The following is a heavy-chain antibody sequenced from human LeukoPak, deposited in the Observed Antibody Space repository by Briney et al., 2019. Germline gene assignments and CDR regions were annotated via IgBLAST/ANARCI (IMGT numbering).Heavy chain of an antibody. D-gene: IGHD2-15*01. V-gene: IGHV4-4*07. Sequence: PSETLSLTCTVSGSISSYYWSWIRQPPGKGLEWIGRIYTRGSTNYNPSLKSRVTMSVDTSKNQFSLKLSCVTAADTAVYYCARGRYCSADICSGGDAFDIWGQGTMVSVSS. CDR3: ARGRYCSADICSGGDAFDI. J-gene: IGHJ3*02. CDR1: GSISSYY. CDR2: IYTRGST.